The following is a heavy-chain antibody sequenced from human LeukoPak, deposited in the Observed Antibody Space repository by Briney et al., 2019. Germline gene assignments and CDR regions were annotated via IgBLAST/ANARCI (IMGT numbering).Heavy chain of an antibody. CDR1: GGSISSYY. J-gene: IGHJ5*02. D-gene: IGHD3-3*01. Sequence: SETLSLTCTVSGGSISSYYWSWIRQPPGKGLEWIGYIYYSGSTNYNPSLKSRVTISVDTSKNQFSLKLSSVTAADTAVYYCARGGGVWSPNWFDPWGQGTLVTVYS. V-gene: IGHV4-59*01. CDR3: ARGGGVWSPNWFDP. CDR2: IYYSGST.